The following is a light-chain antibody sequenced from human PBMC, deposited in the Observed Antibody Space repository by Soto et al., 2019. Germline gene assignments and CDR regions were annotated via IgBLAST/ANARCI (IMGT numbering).Light chain of an antibody. Sequence: QSALTQPASVSGSPGQSITISCTGTSSDVGGYNYVSWYQQHPGKAPKVIIYEVINRPSGVSNRFSGSKSGSTASLTISVLQAEDEADYYCVSYTSINTLVFGTGTKLTVL. CDR2: EVI. V-gene: IGLV2-14*01. CDR1: SSDVGGYNY. J-gene: IGLJ1*01. CDR3: VSYTSINTLV.